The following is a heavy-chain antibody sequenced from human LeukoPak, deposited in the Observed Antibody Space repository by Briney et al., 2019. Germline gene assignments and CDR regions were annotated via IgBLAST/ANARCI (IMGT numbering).Heavy chain of an antibody. CDR3: ARDRVFGSGLPAYYYGMDV. CDR2: INAGNGNT. V-gene: IGHV1-3*01. CDR1: GYTFSSYA. J-gene: IGHJ6*02. Sequence: GASVKVSCKASGYTFSSYAMHWVRQAPGQRLEWMGWINAGNGNTKFSQKFQGRVTITSDTSASTAYMELSSLRSEDTAVYYCARDRVFGSGLPAYYYGMDVWGQGTTVTVSS. D-gene: IGHD6-19*01.